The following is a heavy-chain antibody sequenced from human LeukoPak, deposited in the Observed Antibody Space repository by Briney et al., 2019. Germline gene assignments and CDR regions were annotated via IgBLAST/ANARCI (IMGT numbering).Heavy chain of an antibody. Sequence: SETLSLTCTVSGYSISSGYYWGWIRQPPGKGLEWIGSIYHSGSTYYNPSLKSRVTISVDTSKNQFSLKLSSVTAADTAVYYCARAPVIVVVVAASDAFDIWGQGTMVTVSS. CDR1: GYSISSGYY. CDR2: IYHSGST. J-gene: IGHJ3*02. CDR3: ARAPVIVVVVAASDAFDI. V-gene: IGHV4-38-2*02. D-gene: IGHD2-15*01.